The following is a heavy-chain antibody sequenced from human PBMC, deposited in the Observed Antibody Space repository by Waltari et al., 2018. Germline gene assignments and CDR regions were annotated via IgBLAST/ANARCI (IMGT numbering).Heavy chain of an antibody. CDR3: ARSVEGAFDV. CDR1: GFRFSIYS. D-gene: IGHD2-15*01. CDR2: ITSDIRTI. J-gene: IGHJ3*01. Sequence: EVQLVESGGGLVQPGGSLTLSCAASGFRFSIYSMNWVRQAPGKGLEWASYITSDIRTIKYVESVKGRFTISRDNAKGLVFLQMNSLRDDDTAVYYCARSVEGAFDVWGQGTVVTVSS. V-gene: IGHV3-48*02.